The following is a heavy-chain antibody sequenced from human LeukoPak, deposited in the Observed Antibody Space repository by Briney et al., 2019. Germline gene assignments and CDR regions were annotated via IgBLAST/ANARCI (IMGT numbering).Heavy chain of an antibody. V-gene: IGHV3-21*01. CDR2: ISSSSSYI. CDR3: ARDRGYSYGVGYYFDY. J-gene: IGHJ4*02. Sequence: GGSLRLSCAASGFTFSSYSMNWDRQAPGKGLEWVSSISSSSSYIYYADSVKGRFTISRDNAKNSLYLQMNSLRAEDTAVYYCARDRGYSYGVGYYFDYWGQGTLVTVSS. CDR1: GFTFSSYS. D-gene: IGHD5-18*01.